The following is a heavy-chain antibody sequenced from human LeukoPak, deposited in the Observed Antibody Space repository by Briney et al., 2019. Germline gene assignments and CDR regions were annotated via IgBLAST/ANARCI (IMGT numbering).Heavy chain of an antibody. D-gene: IGHD1-1*01. J-gene: IGHJ4*02. V-gene: IGHV3-23*01. CDR1: GFTVRSYA. CDR3: AKALGRSVQDYFGY. CDR2: ISGSGDST. Sequence: GALRLSCAASGFTVRSYAMSWVRQAPGKGLELVSGISGSGDSTYYADSVKGRFTVSRDNSKNTLYLQMNSLRAEDTAIYYCAKALGRSVQDYFGYWGQGTLVTVSS.